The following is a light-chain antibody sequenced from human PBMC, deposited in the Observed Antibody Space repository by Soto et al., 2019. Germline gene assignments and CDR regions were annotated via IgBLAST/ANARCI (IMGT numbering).Light chain of an antibody. CDR2: GAS. CDR3: QQYNNRPPIT. J-gene: IGKJ5*01. Sequence: TVLTQSPGTLYLSPGERATLFCRASQSVSSSYLAWYQQKPRQAPRLXXYGASTRATGIPARFSGSGGATEYSLTTSSLQPHDFLVYYCQQYNNRPPITFGQGTRLDIK. CDR1: QSVSSSY. V-gene: IGKV3D-7*01.